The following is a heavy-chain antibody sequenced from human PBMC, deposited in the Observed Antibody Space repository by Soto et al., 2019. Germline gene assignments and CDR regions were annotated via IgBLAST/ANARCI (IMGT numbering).Heavy chain of an antibody. Sequence: SVKVSCKASGGTFSSSAISWVRQAPGQGLEWIGGIIPIFGTANYAQKFQGRVTINADKSTSTAYMELSSLRSEDTAVYYCARAGIAAAGKAKTPYYYYGMDVWGQGTTVTVSS. CDR3: ARAGIAAAGKAKTPYYYYGMDV. V-gene: IGHV1-69*06. J-gene: IGHJ6*02. CDR1: GGTFSSSA. CDR2: IIPIFGTA. D-gene: IGHD6-13*01.